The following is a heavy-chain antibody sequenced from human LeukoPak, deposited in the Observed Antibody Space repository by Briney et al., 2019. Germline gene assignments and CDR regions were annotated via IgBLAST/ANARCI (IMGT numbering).Heavy chain of an antibody. CDR2: LYNGGDT. CDR3: ARGVEASGVGFYAFDI. V-gene: IGHV4-4*07. D-gene: IGHD6-13*01. Sequence: SETLSLTCTVSGASIGSFYWVWIRQPAGKGLEWIGRLYNGGDTNYSPSLRSRVTMPVDTSKNQFSLKLKSVTAADTAVYYCARGVEASGVGFYAFDIWGQGTMVTVS. CDR1: GASIGSFY. J-gene: IGHJ3*02.